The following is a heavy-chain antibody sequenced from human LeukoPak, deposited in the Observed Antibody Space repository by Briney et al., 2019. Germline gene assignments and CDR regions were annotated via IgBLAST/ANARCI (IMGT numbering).Heavy chain of an antibody. V-gene: IGHV4-59*01. D-gene: IGHD4-4*01. CDR1: GGSISSYY. CDR3: ARGLTSYSNYGVDAFDI. Sequence: PSETLSLTCTVSGGSISSYYWSWIRQPPGKGLEWIGYIYYSGSTNYNPSLKSRVTISVDTSKNQLSLKLSSVTAADTAVYYCARGLTSYSNYGVDAFDIWGQGTMVTVSS. J-gene: IGHJ3*02. CDR2: IYYSGST.